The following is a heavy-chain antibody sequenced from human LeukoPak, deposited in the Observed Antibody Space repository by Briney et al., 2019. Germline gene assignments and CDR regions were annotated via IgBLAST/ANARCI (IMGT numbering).Heavy chain of an antibody. CDR1: GYTFTSYG. D-gene: IGHD2-15*01. V-gene: IGHV1-69*06. Sequence: KISCKGSGYTFTSYGISWVRQAPGQGLEWMGGIIPLFGTPDYAQKFQGRVTITADKSTSTAYMELSSLRSEDTAVYYCASATLRCSGGSCYEMDVWGKGTTVTVSS. CDR3: ASATLRCSGGSCYEMDV. CDR2: IIPLFGTP. J-gene: IGHJ6*04.